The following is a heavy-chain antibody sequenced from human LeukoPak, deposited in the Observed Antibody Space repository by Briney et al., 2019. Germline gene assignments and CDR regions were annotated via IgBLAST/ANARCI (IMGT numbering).Heavy chain of an antibody. J-gene: IGHJ4*02. CDR1: GFTFSTYW. V-gene: IGHV3-74*01. Sequence: GSLRLSCAASGFTFSTYWMHWVRQAPGKGLVWVSRINTDGSSTSYADSVKGRFTISRDNAKNTLYLQTNSLRAEDTAVYYCARVAGTTSPFDYWGQGTLVTVSS. D-gene: IGHD1-1*01. CDR3: ARVAGTTSPFDY. CDR2: INTDGSST.